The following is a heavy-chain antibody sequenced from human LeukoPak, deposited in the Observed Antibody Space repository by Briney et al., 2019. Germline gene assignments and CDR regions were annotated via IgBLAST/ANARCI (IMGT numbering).Heavy chain of an antibody. V-gene: IGHV3-7*01. CDR3: ARAGVPAAIPYWYFDL. CDR2: IKQDGSEK. J-gene: IGHJ2*01. CDR1: GFTFSSYW. Sequence: PGGSLRLSCAASGFTFSSYWMSWVRQDPGKGLEWLANIKQDGSEKYYVDSVKGRFTISRDNAKNSLYLQMNSLRAEDTAVYYCARAGVPAAIPYWYFDLWGRGTLVTVSS. D-gene: IGHD2-2*01.